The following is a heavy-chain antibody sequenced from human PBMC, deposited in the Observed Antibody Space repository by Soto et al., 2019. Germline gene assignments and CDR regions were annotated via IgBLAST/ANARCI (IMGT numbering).Heavy chain of an antibody. CDR3: ARYLWSPTMVRVPYYYYYGMDV. V-gene: IGHV3-7*01. J-gene: IGHJ6*02. CDR1: GFTFSSYW. D-gene: IGHD3-10*01. Sequence: GGSLRLSCAASGFTFSSYWMSWVRQAPGKGLEWVANIKQDGSEKYYVDSVKGRFTISRDNAKNSLYLQMNSLRAEDTAVYYCARYLWSPTMVRVPYYYYYGMDVWGQGTTVTVSS. CDR2: IKQDGSEK.